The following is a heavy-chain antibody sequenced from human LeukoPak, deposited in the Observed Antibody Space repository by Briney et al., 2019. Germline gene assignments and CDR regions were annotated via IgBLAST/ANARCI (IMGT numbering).Heavy chain of an antibody. V-gene: IGHV3-33*01. J-gene: IGHJ6*02. Sequence: GGPLRLSCAASGFTFSGYGMHWVRLAPGKGLEWVADIWFDGKNEHFAASVKGRFTISRDNSKKTMYLQINSLRAEDTAVYYCARDRHCVNGLCHNSPGMDVWGRGTTVTVSS. CDR1: GFTFSGYG. CDR3: ARDRHCVNGLCHNSPGMDV. CDR2: IWFDGKNE. D-gene: IGHD2-8*01.